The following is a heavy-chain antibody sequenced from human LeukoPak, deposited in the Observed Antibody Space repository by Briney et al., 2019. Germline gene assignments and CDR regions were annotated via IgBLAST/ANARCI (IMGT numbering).Heavy chain of an antibody. CDR3: AREGGSSSKYYYYYYMDV. J-gene: IGHJ6*03. CDR1: GFTFSSYS. V-gene: IGHV3-21*01. CDR2: ISSSSSYI. D-gene: IGHD6-6*01. Sequence: GGSLRLSCAASGFTFSSYSMYWVRQAPGKGLEWVSSISSSSSYIYYADSVKGRFTISRDNAKNSLYLQMNSLRAEDTAVYYCAREGGSSSKYYYYYYMDVWGKGTTVTVSS.